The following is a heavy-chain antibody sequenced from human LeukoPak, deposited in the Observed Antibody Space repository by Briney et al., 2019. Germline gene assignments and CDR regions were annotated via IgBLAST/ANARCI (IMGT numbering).Heavy chain of an antibody. V-gene: IGHV4-39*07. CDR3: VRAPKYYSDSSGYYFDN. Sequence: SETLSLTCTVSGGSISSSRYYWGWIRQPPGKGLEWIGTLYSYTGSTHYNPSLKSRVTISADTPKNRVSLNLGSVTAADTAVYYCVRAPKYYSDSSGYYFDNWGQGILVTVSS. D-gene: IGHD3-22*01. CDR2: LYSYTGST. CDR1: GGSISSSRYY. J-gene: IGHJ4*02.